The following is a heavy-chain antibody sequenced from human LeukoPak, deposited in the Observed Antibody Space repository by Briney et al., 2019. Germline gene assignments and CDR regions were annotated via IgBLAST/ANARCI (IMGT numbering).Heavy chain of an antibody. CDR3: ARGMMPDGSGTLAGFDP. D-gene: IGHD3-10*01. CDR2: INHSGST. J-gene: IGHJ5*02. Sequence: SETLSLTCAVYGGSFSGYHWIWIRQPPGKGLEWIGKINHSGSTNYNPSHKSRVTISVDTSKNQFSLKLSSVTAADTAVYYCARGMMPDGSGTLAGFDPWGLGTLVTVSS. V-gene: IGHV4-34*01. CDR1: GGSFSGYH.